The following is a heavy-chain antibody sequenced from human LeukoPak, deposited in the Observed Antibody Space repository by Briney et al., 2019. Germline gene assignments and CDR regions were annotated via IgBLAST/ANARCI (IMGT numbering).Heavy chain of an antibody. CDR1: GYTFSSYD. CDR2: MNPNSGNT. Sequence: ASVKVSCKASGYTFSSYDINWVRQATGQGLEWMGWMNPNSGNTGYAQKFQGRVTMTRNTSISTAYMELSSLRSEDTAVYYCAAESIAAQGVDYWGQGTLVTVSS. V-gene: IGHV1-8*01. J-gene: IGHJ4*02. D-gene: IGHD6-6*01. CDR3: AAESIAAQGVDY.